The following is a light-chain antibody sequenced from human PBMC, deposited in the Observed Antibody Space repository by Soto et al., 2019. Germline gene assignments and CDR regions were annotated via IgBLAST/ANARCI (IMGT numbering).Light chain of an antibody. CDR2: KAS. V-gene: IGKV1-5*03. CDR1: QTISSW. CDR3: QHYNGYSEA. Sequence: DIQMTQSPSTLSGSVGDRVTITCRASQTISSWLAWYQQKPGKAPKLLIYKASTLKSGVPSRFSGSGSGTEFTLTISSLQPDDFATYYCQHYNGYSEAFGQGTRLEIK. J-gene: IGKJ5*01.